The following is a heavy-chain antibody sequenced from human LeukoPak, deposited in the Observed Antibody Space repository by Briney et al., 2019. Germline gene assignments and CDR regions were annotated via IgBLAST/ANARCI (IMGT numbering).Heavy chain of an antibody. CDR1: GYTLTELS. CDR3: ARDNSVGDYAWWFDP. CDR2: FDPEDGET. J-gene: IGHJ5*02. V-gene: IGHV1-24*01. Sequence: ASVKVSCKVSGYTLTELSMHWVRQAPGKGLEWMGGFDPEDGETIYAQKFQGRVTMTRDLSTSTDYMELSSLRSDDTAVYFCARDNSVGDYAWWFDPWGQGTLVTVSS. D-gene: IGHD1-26*01.